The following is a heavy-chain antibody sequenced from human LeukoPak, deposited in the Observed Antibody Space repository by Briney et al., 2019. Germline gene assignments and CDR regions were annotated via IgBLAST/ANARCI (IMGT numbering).Heavy chain of an antibody. Sequence: ASVKVSCKASGYTFTSYDISWVRQATGQGLEWMGWMNPNSGNTGYAQKFQGRVTMTEDTSTDTAYMELNSLRSDDTAVYYCATDPGEIVPAAKGPRGDYCYGMDVWGQGTTVTVSS. CDR3: ATDPGEIVPAAKGPRGDYCYGMDV. D-gene: IGHD2-2*01. V-gene: IGHV1-8*02. CDR2: MNPNSGNT. J-gene: IGHJ6*02. CDR1: GYTFTSYD.